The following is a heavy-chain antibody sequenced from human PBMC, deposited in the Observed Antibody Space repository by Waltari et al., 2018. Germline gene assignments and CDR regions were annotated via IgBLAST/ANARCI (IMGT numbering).Heavy chain of an antibody. D-gene: IGHD1-26*01. CDR3: ATSWGLYSGCYQRYFDY. J-gene: IGHJ4*02. CDR2: ISSSSSTI. V-gene: IGHV3-48*01. Sequence: EVQLVESGGGLVQPGGSLRLSCAASGFTFSSYSMNWVRQAPGKGLEWVSYISSSSSTIYYADSVKGRFTISRDNDKNSLYLQMNSLRAEDTAVYYCATSWGLYSGCYQRYFDYWGQGTLVTVSS. CDR1: GFTFSSYS.